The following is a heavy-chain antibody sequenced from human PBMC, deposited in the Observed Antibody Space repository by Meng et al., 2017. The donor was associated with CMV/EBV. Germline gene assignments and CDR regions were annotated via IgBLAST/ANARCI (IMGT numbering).Heavy chain of an antibody. CDR3: ARGYCSSCAFDI. CDR1: GGTFSSYA. Sequence: SVKVSCKASGGTFSSYAISWVRQAPGRGLEWMGGIIPIFGTANYAKKFQGRVTITTDESTSTAYMELSSLRSEDTAVYYCARGYCSSCAFDIWGQGTMVTVSS. J-gene: IGHJ3*02. CDR2: IIPIFGTA. D-gene: IGHD2-2*01. V-gene: IGHV1-69*05.